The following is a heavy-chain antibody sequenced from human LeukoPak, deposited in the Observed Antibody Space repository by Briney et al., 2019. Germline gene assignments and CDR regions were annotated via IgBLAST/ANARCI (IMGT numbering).Heavy chain of an antibody. J-gene: IGHJ2*01. D-gene: IGHD6-13*01. Sequence: SETLSLTCTVSGGSISTSSTYYWGWIRQPPGKGLEWIGSIYYSGSTYYNPSLKSRVTISVDTSKNQFSLKLSSVTAADTAVYYCASTPSQQQLVLGERYFDLWGRGTLVTVSS. V-gene: IGHV4-39*01. CDR2: IYYSGST. CDR1: GGSISTSSTYY. CDR3: ASTPSQQQLVLGERYFDL.